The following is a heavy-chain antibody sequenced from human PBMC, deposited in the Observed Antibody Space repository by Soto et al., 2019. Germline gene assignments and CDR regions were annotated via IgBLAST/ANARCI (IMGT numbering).Heavy chain of an antibody. Sequence: EVQLVESGGGLVQPGGSLRLSCAASGFTVNSNYMSWVRQAPGKGLEWVSVIYSDGSTYYADSVKGRFIISRDNSNNTLYFQMNSLRAEDTAVYYCAKDRRPNYYYGMDVWGQGTTVTVSS. CDR1: GFTVNSNY. CDR3: AKDRRPNYYYGMDV. J-gene: IGHJ6*02. CDR2: IYSDGST. V-gene: IGHV3-66*01. D-gene: IGHD6-25*01.